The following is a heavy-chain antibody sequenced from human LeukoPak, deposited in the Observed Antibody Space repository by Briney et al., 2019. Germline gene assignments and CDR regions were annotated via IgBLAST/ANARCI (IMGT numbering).Heavy chain of an antibody. J-gene: IGHJ4*01. D-gene: IGHD2-15*01. V-gene: IGHV3-21*01. CDR1: GLTFTTYN. CDR3: ARSAGGTGGYFDY. Sequence: GGSLRLSCAASGLTFTTYNMNWVRQAPGKGLEWVSSINSGSRYIYCADSMKRRFTISRDNAKNTLYLQMNSLRAEDTAVYYCARSAGGTGGYFDYWGRGTLVTVSS. CDR2: INSGSRYI.